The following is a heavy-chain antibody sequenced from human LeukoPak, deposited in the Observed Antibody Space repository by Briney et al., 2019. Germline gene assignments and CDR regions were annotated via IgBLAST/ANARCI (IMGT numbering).Heavy chain of an antibody. CDR2: INHSGSI. D-gene: IGHD6-6*01. CDR3: ARVAVRIAARLGDAFDI. Sequence: SETLSLTCAVDGGCFSGYYWGWLRQPPGKGLEGIGEINHSGSINYATSVKSRLTISVDTSKNQFSLKLSSVTAADTAVYYCARVAVRIAARLGDAFDIWGQGTMVTVSS. J-gene: IGHJ3*02. V-gene: IGHV4-34*01. CDR1: GGCFSGYY.